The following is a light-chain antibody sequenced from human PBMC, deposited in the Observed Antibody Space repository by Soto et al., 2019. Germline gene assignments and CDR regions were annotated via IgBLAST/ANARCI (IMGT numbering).Light chain of an antibody. Sequence: DIQMTQSPSTLSGSVGDRVTITCRASQTISSWLAWYQQKPGKAPKLLIYKASTLKSGVPSRFSGSGSGTEFTLPISSLQPEDFATYYCQHYNSYSGAFGQGTKVELK. CDR2: KAS. CDR1: QTISSW. V-gene: IGKV1-5*03. J-gene: IGKJ1*01. CDR3: QHYNSYSGA.